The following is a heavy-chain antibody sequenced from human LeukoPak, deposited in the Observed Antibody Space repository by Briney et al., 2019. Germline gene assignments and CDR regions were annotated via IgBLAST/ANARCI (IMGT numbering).Heavy chain of an antibody. CDR1: GYSISSGYY. Sequence: SETLSLTCTVSGYSISSGYYWGWIRQPPGKGLEWIGNIYPSGTTYYNPSLKTRVTISVDTSKNQFSLKLSSVTAADTAVYYCARIDYYYYMDVWGKGTTVTVSS. V-gene: IGHV4-38-2*02. J-gene: IGHJ6*03. CDR2: IYPSGTT. CDR3: ARIDYYYYMDV.